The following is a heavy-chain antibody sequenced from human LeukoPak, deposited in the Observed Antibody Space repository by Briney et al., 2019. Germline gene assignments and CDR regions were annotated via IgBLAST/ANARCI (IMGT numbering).Heavy chain of an antibody. Sequence: GGSLRLSCAASGFTFSSYAMSWVRQAPGKGLEWVSAISGSGTFTYYADSVKGRFTISRDNSKNTLYLQLNSLRAEDTDVYYCAKDPLGPRYCSGTSCSNWFDPWGQGTLVTVSS. CDR2: ISGSGTFT. CDR1: GFTFSSYA. J-gene: IGHJ5*02. D-gene: IGHD2-2*01. CDR3: AKDPLGPRYCSGTSCSNWFDP. V-gene: IGHV3-23*01.